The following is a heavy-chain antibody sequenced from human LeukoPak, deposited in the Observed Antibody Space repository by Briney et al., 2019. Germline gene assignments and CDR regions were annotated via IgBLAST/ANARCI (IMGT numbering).Heavy chain of an antibody. Sequence: SVKVSCKASGGTFSSYAISWVRQAPGQGLEWMGGIIPIFGTANYAQKFQGRVTITADESTSTAYMELSSLRSEDTAVYYCARDRPPTYSSGWYGAFDIWGQGTMVTVSS. V-gene: IGHV1-69*13. CDR3: ARDRPPTYSSGWYGAFDI. D-gene: IGHD6-19*01. J-gene: IGHJ3*02. CDR2: IIPIFGTA. CDR1: GGTFSSYA.